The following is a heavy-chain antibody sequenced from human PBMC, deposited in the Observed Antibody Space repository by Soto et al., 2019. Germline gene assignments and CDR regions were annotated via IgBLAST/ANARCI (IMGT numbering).Heavy chain of an antibody. CDR1: GFTFNSYS. Sequence: GSLRLSCAASGFTFNSYSMNWVRQAPGKGLEWVSSMSRSSRYIYYADSVKGRFTISRDNAKNSVYLQMNSLRAEDTAVYYCARDGGVAATLANYFDYWGQGTLVTVSS. CDR3: ARDGGVAATLANYFDY. CDR2: MSRSSRYI. V-gene: IGHV3-21*01. J-gene: IGHJ4*02. D-gene: IGHD2-15*01.